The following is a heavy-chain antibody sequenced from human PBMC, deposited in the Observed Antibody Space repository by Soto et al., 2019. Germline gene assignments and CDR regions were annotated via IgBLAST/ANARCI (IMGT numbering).Heavy chain of an antibody. CDR2: ICSSSSTI. CDR3: VFGEEPRYYYYGMDV. CDR1: GLTFSRYS. J-gene: IGHJ6*02. V-gene: IGHV3-48*01. Sequence: GGSLRLSCAASGLTFSRYSMNWGRQAPGKGLEWVSYICSSSSTIYYADSAKGRFTISGDKAKNSLYLQMNSLRAEDTVVYYFVFGEEPRYYYYGMDVWGQGTTVTVSS. D-gene: IGHD3-10*01.